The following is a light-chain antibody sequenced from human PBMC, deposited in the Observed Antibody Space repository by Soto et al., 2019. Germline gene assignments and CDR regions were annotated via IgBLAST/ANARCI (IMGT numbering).Light chain of an antibody. V-gene: IGKV1-5*01. J-gene: IGKJ2*01. CDR3: QQYTSYLYT. CDR1: QSISSW. Sequence: DIQMTQSPSTLSASVGDRVTITCRASQSISSWLARYQQKPGKAPKLLIYDASSLESGVPSRFSGSGSGTEFTLTISSLQPDDFATYYCQQYTSYLYTFGQGTKLEIK. CDR2: DAS.